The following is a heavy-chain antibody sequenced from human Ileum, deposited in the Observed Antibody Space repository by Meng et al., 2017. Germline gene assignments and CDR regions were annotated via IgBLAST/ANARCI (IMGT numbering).Heavy chain of an antibody. D-gene: IGHD1-14*01. V-gene: IGHV1-18*01. CDR1: GYTFSTYG. CDR3: GWEGGINESYD. Sequence: QVQLVQSGAEVKKPGASVKDSCKASGYTFSTYGISWVRQAPGQGLEWMGWMNTDKGNTNYAQKFQGRVTMTRDTSTSTAYILFKNLRADDTGVYYFGWEGGINESYDWGQGSLVTVSS. CDR2: MNTDKGNT. J-gene: IGHJ4*02.